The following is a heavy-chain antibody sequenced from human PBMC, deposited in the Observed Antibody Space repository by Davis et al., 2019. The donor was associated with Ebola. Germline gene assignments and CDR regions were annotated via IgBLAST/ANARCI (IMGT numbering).Heavy chain of an antibody. CDR2: TYYSSKWYK. D-gene: IGHD5-18*01. J-gene: IGHJ6*02. CDR3: ARGWLRGGMDV. V-gene: IGHV6-1*01. Sequence: PSETLSLTCAISGDSVSGGSGAWNWLRQSPLRGLEWLGRTYYSSKWYKDYAVSVKSRITINLDTSKNQFSLQLNSVTPEETALYYCARGWLRGGMDVWGEGTTVTV. CDR1: GDSVSGGSGA.